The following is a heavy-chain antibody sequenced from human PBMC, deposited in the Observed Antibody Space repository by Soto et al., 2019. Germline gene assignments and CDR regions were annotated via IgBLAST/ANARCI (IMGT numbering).Heavy chain of an antibody. CDR1: GDSLNTRSYY. D-gene: IGHD2-15*01. Sequence: SETLSLTCSVSGDSLNTRSYYRGWIRQPPGKGPEWIGTIYHNGNTYYTPSLKSRVTISVDTSKNQFSLKLTSVTATDTAVYYCVRGFGGYSWFDPWGPGTLVTVSS. CDR2: IYHNGNT. V-gene: IGHV4-39*01. J-gene: IGHJ5*02. CDR3: VRGFGGYSWFDP.